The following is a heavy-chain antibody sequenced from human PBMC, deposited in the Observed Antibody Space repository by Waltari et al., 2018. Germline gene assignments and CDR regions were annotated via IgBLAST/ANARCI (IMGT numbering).Heavy chain of an antibody. CDR3: ARDRGRGLYLDS. CDR2: VRGDGRT. Sequence: QLPLQESGPGLVKPSGTLSLTCAVSGESLSCRYGWNWVRQPPGKGLEWIGPVRGDGRTNYNPSFASRLTISLDTSTDHFSLRLTSATAADTAVYYCARDRGRGLYLDSWGQGILVTVSP. D-gene: IGHD2-15*01. CDR1: GESLSCRYG. J-gene: IGHJ4*02. V-gene: IGHV4-4*02.